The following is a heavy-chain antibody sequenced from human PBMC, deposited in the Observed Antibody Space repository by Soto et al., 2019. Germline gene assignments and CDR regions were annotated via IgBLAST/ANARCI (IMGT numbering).Heavy chain of an antibody. CDR3: ARGAPGWELVNYYGMDV. D-gene: IGHD1-26*01. CDR2: IWYDGSNK. Sequence: GVPLRHSCASSGFTFSSYGMHWVRQAPGKGLEWVAVIWYDGSNKYYADSVKGRFTISRDNSKNTLYLQMNSLRAEDTAVYYCARGAPGWELVNYYGMDVWGQGTTVTVSS. CDR1: GFTFSSYG. V-gene: IGHV3-33*01. J-gene: IGHJ6*02.